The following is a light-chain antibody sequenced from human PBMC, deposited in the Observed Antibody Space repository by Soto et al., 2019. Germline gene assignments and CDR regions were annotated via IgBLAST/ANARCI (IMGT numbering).Light chain of an antibody. CDR2: GAS. CDR1: QSVSNNY. J-gene: IGKJ1*01. Sequence: IGLTQSPCTLSLSPRERSTLSFIASQSVSNNYLAWYQQKPGQAPRLLIYGASNRATGIPDRFSGSGSGTDFTLTISRLEPEDFAVYYGQQYGSSGTFGQGTKVDIK. V-gene: IGKV3-20*01. CDR3: QQYGSSGT.